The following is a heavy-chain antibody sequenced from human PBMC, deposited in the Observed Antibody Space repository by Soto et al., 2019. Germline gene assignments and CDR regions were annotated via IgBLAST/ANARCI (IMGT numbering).Heavy chain of an antibody. D-gene: IGHD2-15*01. V-gene: IGHV3-21*01. J-gene: IGHJ6*03. CDR3: ARDRAGGCSGGSCYPYHYYYMDV. CDR1: GFTFSSYS. CDR2: ISSSSSYI. Sequence: GGSLRLSCAASGFTFSSYSMNWVRQAPGKGLEWVSSISSSSSYIYYADSVKGRFTISRDNAKNSLYLQRNSLRAEDTAVYYCARDRAGGCSGGSCYPYHYYYMDVWGKGTTVTVSS.